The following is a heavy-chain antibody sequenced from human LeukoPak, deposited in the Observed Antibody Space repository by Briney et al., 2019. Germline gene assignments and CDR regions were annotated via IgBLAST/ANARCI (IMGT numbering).Heavy chain of an antibody. CDR2: ISSSSSYI. V-gene: IGHV3-21*01. J-gene: IGHJ4*02. CDR3: ARDSVLTRFDY. CDR1: GFTFSSYS. D-gene: IGHD2-8*01. Sequence: GGSLRLSCAASGFTFSSYSMNWVRQAPGKGLEWVSSISSSSSYIYYADSVKGRFTISRDNAKNSLYLQMNSLRAVDTAVYYCARDSVLTRFDYWGQGTLVTVSS.